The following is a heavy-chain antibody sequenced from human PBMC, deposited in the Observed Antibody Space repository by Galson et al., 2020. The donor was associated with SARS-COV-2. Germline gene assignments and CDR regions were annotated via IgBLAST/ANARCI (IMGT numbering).Heavy chain of an antibody. CDR2: VSGSGGTT. Sequence: GGSLRISCAASGFTFSSYAMNWIRQAPGKGLEWVSAVSGSGGTTYYADSVKGRFTISRDNSKNTLYLQMNSLRADDTAVYYCAKDRVSAYNFGYDFDYWGQGTLVTVSS. J-gene: IGHJ4*02. CDR1: GFTFSSYA. D-gene: IGHD5-18*01. V-gene: IGHV3-23*01. CDR3: AKDRVSAYNFGYDFDY.